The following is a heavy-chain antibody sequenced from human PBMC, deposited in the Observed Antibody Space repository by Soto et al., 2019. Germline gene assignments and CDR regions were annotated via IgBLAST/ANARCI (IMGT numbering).Heavy chain of an antibody. Sequence: GGSLRLSCVASGFTFSSYYMHWVRQAPGKGLEWVTVISYDGGNKYYADSVKGRFTISRDNSKNTLYLQMNSLRAEDTAVYYCGTIAGYDSSGYYFAYWGQGTLVTVSS. J-gene: IGHJ4*02. CDR1: GFTFSSYY. D-gene: IGHD3-22*01. CDR3: GTIAGYDSSGYYFAY. V-gene: IGHV3-30*03. CDR2: ISYDGGNK.